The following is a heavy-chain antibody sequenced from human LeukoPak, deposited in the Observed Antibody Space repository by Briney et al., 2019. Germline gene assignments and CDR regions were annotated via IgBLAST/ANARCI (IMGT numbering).Heavy chain of an antibody. CDR2: INHSGST. D-gene: IGHD6-6*01. CDR3: ARLGAARQFNYYYYMDV. J-gene: IGHJ6*03. CDR1: DGSFSGYY. V-gene: IGHV4-34*01. Sequence: SETLSLTCAVYDGSFSGYYWSWIRQPPGKGLEWIGEINHSGSTNYNPSLKSRVTISVDTSKNQFSLKLSSVTAADTAVYYCARLGAARQFNYYYYMDVWGKGTTVTVSS.